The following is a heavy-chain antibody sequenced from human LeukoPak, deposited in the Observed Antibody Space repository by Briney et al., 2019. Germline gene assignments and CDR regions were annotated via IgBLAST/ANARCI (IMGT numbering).Heavy chain of an antibody. D-gene: IGHD3-9*01. CDR3: ARGQLRYFDWLLSGYYYGMDV. Sequence: ASVKVSCKASGGTFSSYAISWVRQAPGQGLEWMGGIIPIFGTANYAQKFQGRVTITADESTSTAYMELSSLRSEDTAVYYCARGQLRYFDWLLSGYYYGMDVWGQGTTVTVSS. CDR1: GGTFSSYA. V-gene: IGHV1-69*13. CDR2: IIPIFGTA. J-gene: IGHJ6*02.